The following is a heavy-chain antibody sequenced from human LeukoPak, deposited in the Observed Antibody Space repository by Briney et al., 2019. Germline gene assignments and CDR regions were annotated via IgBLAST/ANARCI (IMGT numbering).Heavy chain of an antibody. Sequence: GRSLRLSCVASGFTFDDYAMHWVRQAPGKGLEWVSGISWNGGSIGQADSVKGRFTIYRDNAKKSLYLQMNSLRAEDMALYYCAKDRKAGSYYGTSAFDIWGQGTMVTVSS. V-gene: IGHV3-9*03. CDR2: ISWNGGSI. J-gene: IGHJ3*02. CDR3: AKDRKAGSYYGTSAFDI. CDR1: GFTFDDYA. D-gene: IGHD1-26*01.